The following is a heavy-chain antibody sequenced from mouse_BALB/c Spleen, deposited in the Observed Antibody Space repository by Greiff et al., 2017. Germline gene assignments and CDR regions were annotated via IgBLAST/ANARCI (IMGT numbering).Heavy chain of an antibody. J-gene: IGHJ4*01. CDR2: ISSGGGST. Sequence: EVKLMESGGGLVKPGGSLKLSCAASGFAFSSYDMSWVRQTPEKRLEWVAYISSGGGSTYYPDTVKGRFTISRDNAKNTLYLQMSSLKSEDTAMYYCARHGDYAMDYWGQGTSVTVSS. CDR1: GFAFSSYD. V-gene: IGHV5-12-1*01. CDR3: ARHGDYAMDY.